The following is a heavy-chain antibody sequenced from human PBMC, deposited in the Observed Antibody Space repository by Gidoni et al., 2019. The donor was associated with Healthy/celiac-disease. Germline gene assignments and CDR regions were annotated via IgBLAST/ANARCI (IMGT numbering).Heavy chain of an antibody. V-gene: IGHV4-39*01. CDR1: GGSISSSRYY. Sequence: QLQLQESGPGLVKTSETLSLTCTVSGGSISSSRYYWGWTRQPPGKGLEWIGSIYYSGSTYYNPSLKSRVTISVDTSKNQLSLKLSSVTAADTAVYYCARLLPVAGSPNWFDPWGQGTLVTVSS. J-gene: IGHJ5*02. D-gene: IGHD6-19*01. CDR3: ARLLPVAGSPNWFDP. CDR2: IYYSGST.